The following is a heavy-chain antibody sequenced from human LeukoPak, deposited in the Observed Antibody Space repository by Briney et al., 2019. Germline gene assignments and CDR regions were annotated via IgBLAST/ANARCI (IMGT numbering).Heavy chain of an antibody. J-gene: IGHJ5*02. D-gene: IGHD3-10*01. V-gene: IGHV3-9*01. Sequence: PGRSLRLSCAASGFTFSSYGMNWVRQAPGKGLEWASGISWNSGSIGYADSVKGRFTISRDNAKNSLYLQMNSLRAEDTALYYCAKGHGSGSYYNWFDPWGQGTLVTVSS. CDR3: AKGHGSGSYYNWFDP. CDR1: GFTFSSYG. CDR2: ISWNSGSI.